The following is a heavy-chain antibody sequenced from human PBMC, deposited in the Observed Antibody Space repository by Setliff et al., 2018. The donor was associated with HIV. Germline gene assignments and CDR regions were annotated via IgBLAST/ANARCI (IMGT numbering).Heavy chain of an antibody. Sequence: SETLSLTCTVSGYSISSGYYWGWIRQPPGKGLEWIGSIYYSGRTYYNPSLKSRVTISVDTSKNQFSLKLTSVTAADTAVYYCARGGTSSNWFGPWGQGTLVTVSS. V-gene: IGHV4-38-2*02. J-gene: IGHJ5*02. CDR2: IYYSGRT. D-gene: IGHD2-2*01. CDR3: ARGGTSSNWFGP. CDR1: GYSISSGYY.